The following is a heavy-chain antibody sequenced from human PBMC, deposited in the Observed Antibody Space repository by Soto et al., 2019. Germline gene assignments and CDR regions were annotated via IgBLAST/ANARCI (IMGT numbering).Heavy chain of an antibody. V-gene: IGHV3-30-3*01. CDR2: ISYDGGNQ. D-gene: IGHD1-20*01. J-gene: IGHJ4*02. Sequence: GSLRLSCEASGFTFSSYPMHWVRQAPGKGLEWVTVISYDGGNQYYTDSVKGRFTISRDNSKDTLYLQMHSLRSDDTAVYFCARGPITQTSFIDHWGQGTLVTVSS. CDR1: GFTFSSYP. CDR3: ARGPITQTSFIDH.